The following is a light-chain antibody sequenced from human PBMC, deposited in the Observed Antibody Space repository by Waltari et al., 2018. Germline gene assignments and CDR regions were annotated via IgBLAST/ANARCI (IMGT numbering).Light chain of an antibody. CDR2: AAS. CDR1: QSISIY. CDR3: HQSYSTPWT. V-gene: IGKV1-39*01. J-gene: IGKJ1*01. Sequence: DIQMTQSPSSLSASVGDRVTVTCRASQSISIYLNWYQQQPGKAPNLLIYAASSVQSGVPSRFSGSRSGTDFTLTISSLQPEDFATYYCHQSYSTPWTFGQGTKVEIK.